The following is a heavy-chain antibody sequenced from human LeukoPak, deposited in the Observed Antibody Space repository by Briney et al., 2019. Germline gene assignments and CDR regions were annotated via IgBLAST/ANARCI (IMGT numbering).Heavy chain of an antibody. D-gene: IGHD3-10*01. V-gene: IGHV4-59*12. CDR3: ARDLRSGYGSGSEYYYYYYMDV. J-gene: IGHJ6*03. Sequence: SETLSLTCTVSGGSISSYYWSWIRQPPGKGLEWIGYIYYSGSTNYNPSLKSRVTISVDTSKNQFSLKLSSVTAADTAVYYCARDLRSGYGSGSEYYYYYYMDVWGKGTTVTVSS. CDR1: GGSISSYY. CDR2: IYYSGST.